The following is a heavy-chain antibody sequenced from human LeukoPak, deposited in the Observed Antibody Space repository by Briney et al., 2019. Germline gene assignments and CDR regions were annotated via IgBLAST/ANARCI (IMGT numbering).Heavy chain of an antibody. CDR1: GGSFSGYY. Sequence: SETLSLTCAVYGGSFSGYYWSWIRQPPGKGLEWIGEINHSGSTNYNPPLKSRVTISVDTSKNQFSLKLSSVTAADTAVYYCARGRDYDFWSGYYHYFDYWGQGTLVTVSS. V-gene: IGHV4-34*01. J-gene: IGHJ4*02. CDR2: INHSGST. CDR3: ARGRDYDFWSGYYHYFDY. D-gene: IGHD3-3*01.